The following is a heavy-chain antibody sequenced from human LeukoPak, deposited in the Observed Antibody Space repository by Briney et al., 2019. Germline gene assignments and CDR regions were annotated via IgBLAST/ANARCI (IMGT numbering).Heavy chain of an antibody. Sequence: PGGSLRLSCAASGFTFSNYAMSWVRQAPGKGLEWVSAISGSGGTTYYADSVKGRFTISRDNSKNTLYLQMNSLRAEDTAVYYCAKRGRFLVYYYMDVWGKGTTVTVSS. D-gene: IGHD3-3*01. CDR3: AKRGRFLVYYYMDV. J-gene: IGHJ6*03. CDR1: GFTFSNYA. V-gene: IGHV3-23*01. CDR2: ISGSGGTT.